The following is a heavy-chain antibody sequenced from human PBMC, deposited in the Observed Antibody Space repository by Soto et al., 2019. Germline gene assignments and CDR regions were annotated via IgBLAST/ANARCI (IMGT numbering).Heavy chain of an antibody. CDR1: GYTFTRYT. D-gene: IGHD6-6*01. CDR2: INPDNGNT. V-gene: IGHV1-3*01. Sequence: ASVKVSCKASGYTFTRYTMNWVRQAPGQRLEWMGWINPDNGNTKSSQKFQDRVIITRDTSASTAYMDLSSLRSEDTAVYYCARSIATGQLDPWGQGTLVTVSS. CDR3: ARSIATGQLDP. J-gene: IGHJ5*02.